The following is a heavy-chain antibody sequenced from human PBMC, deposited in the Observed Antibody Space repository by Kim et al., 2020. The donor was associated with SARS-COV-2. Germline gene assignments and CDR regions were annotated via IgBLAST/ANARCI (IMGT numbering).Heavy chain of an antibody. CDR3: AREGAVAGHIDY. CDR1: GFTVSTNN. Sequence: GGSLRLSCVASGFTVSTNNMNWVRQAPGKGLEWVPLIYSAGSTYYADSVTGRFTISRDNSKNTLYLQMNSLRAEDTAMYYCAREGAVAGHIDYWGQGTLVTVST. D-gene: IGHD6-19*01. V-gene: IGHV3-53*01. CDR2: IYSAGST. J-gene: IGHJ4*02.